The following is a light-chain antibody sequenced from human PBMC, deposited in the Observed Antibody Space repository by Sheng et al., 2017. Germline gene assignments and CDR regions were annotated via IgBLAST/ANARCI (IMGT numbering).Light chain of an antibody. CDR2: GAS. V-gene: IGKV1-33*01. J-gene: IGKJ2*01. Sequence: DIQMTQSPSSVSASVGDRVTITCLASQDISNSLNWYQQKRGKAPKLLIYGASNLETGVQSTFSGSGSGTDFTLTISSLQPEDVATYYCQQYDNVPYTFGQGTKLEI. CDR1: QDISNS. CDR3: QQYDNVPYT.